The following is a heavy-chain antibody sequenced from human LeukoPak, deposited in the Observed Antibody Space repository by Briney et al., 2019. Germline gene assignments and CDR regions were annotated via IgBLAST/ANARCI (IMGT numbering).Heavy chain of an antibody. D-gene: IGHD6-13*01. Sequence: ASVKVSCKASGYTFTSYDINWVRQATGQGLEWMGWMNPNSGNTGYAQKFQGRVTMTRNTSTSTAYMELSSLRSEDTAVYYCARGRGSSWPGVYYYYGMDVWGQGTTVTVSS. CDR3: ARGRGSSWPGVYYYYGMDV. CDR1: GYTFTSYD. CDR2: MNPNSGNT. J-gene: IGHJ6*02. V-gene: IGHV1-8*01.